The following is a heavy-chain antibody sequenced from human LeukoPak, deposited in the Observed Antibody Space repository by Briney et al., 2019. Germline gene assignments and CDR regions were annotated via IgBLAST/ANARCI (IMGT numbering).Heavy chain of an antibody. CDR2: IRYDGSNK. CDR3: AKDLSRGGFGELFPY. D-gene: IGHD3-10*01. V-gene: IGHV3-30*02. Sequence: GGSLRLSCAASGFTFSSYWMSWVRQAPGKGLEWVAFIRYDGSNKYYADSVKGRFTISRDNSKNTLYLQMNSLRAEDTAVYYCAKDLSRGGFGELFPYWGQGTLVTVSS. CDR1: GFTFSSYW. J-gene: IGHJ4*02.